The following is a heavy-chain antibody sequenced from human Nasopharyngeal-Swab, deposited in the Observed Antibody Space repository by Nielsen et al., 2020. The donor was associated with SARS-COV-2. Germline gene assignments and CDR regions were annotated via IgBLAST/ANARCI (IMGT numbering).Heavy chain of an antibody. D-gene: IGHD4-17*01. CDR3: AREGQDYGDYVGWYFDL. CDR2: IYYSGST. V-gene: IGHV4-31*03. Sequence: SETLSLTCTVSGGSISSGGYYWSWIRQHPGKGPEWIGYIYYSGSTYYNPSLKSRVTISVDTSKNQFSLKLSPVTAADTAVYYCAREGQDYGDYVGWYFDLWGRGTLVTVSS. J-gene: IGHJ2*01. CDR1: GGSISSGGYY.